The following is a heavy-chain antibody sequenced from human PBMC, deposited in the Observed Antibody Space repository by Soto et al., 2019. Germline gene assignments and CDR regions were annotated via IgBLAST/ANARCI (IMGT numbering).Heavy chain of an antibody. CDR2: INSDGSST. J-gene: IGHJ4*02. CDR1: GFTFSSYW. D-gene: IGHD2-15*01. CDR3: ARILGYCSGGSCYPGY. V-gene: IGHV3-74*01. Sequence: GGSLRLSCAASGFTFSSYWMHWVRQAPGKGLVWVSRINSDGSSTSYADSVKGRFTISRDNAKNTLYLQMNSLRAEDTAVYYCARILGYCSGGSCYPGYWGQGTLVTVSS.